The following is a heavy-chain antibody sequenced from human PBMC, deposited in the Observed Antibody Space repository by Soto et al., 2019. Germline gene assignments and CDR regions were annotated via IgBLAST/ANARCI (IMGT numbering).Heavy chain of an antibody. V-gene: IGHV3-23*01. CDR2: ISGSGGIT. Sequence: PGGSLRLSCAASGFTFSSYAMGWVRQAPGKGLDWVSVISGSGGITYSADSVKGRFTISRDNSKNTLYLQMSSLRAEDTAVYYCVKDCWQQLATYYYYGMDVWGQGTTVTVSS. J-gene: IGHJ6*02. D-gene: IGHD6-13*01. CDR1: GFTFSSYA. CDR3: VKDCWQQLATYYYYGMDV.